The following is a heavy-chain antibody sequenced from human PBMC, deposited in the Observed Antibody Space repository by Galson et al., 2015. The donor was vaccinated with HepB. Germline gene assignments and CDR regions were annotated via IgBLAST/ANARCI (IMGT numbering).Heavy chain of an antibody. CDR2: ISAYKNNT. CDR3: ARGRRMVFAWGDY. CDR1: GYTFTSYA. J-gene: IGHJ4*01. Sequence: SVKVSCKASGYTFTSYAISWVRQAPGQGLEWMGWISAYKNNTHYAQRFQGRVTMTTDTSTTTAYMELRSLRSDDTAVYYCARGRRMVFAWGDYWGQGTLVTVSS. D-gene: IGHD2-8*01. V-gene: IGHV1-18*01.